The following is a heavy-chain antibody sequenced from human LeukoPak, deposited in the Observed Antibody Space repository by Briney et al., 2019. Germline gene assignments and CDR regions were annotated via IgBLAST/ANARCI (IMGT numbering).Heavy chain of an antibody. CDR1: GFTVSSNY. Sequence: GGSLRLSCAASGFTVSSNYMCWVRQAPGKGLEWVSVIYSGGSTYYADSVKGRFTISRDNSKNTLYLQMNSLRAEDTAVYYCARSGYSYFTWFDPWGQGTLVTVSS. V-gene: IGHV3-66*01. D-gene: IGHD5-18*01. CDR3: ARSGYSYFTWFDP. J-gene: IGHJ5*02. CDR2: IYSGGST.